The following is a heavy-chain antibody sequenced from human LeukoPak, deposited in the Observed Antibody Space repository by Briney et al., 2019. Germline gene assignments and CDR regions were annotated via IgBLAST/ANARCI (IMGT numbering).Heavy chain of an antibody. V-gene: IGHV4-59*13. CDR2: IYYSGST. Sequence: ASETLSLTCTVSGGSISSYYWSWIRQPPGKGLEWIGYIYYSGSTNYNPSLKSRVTISVDTSKNQFSLKLSSVTAADTAVYYCARHRAKEAFDIWGQGTMVTVSS. CDR3: ARHRAKEAFDI. CDR1: GGSISSYY. J-gene: IGHJ3*02.